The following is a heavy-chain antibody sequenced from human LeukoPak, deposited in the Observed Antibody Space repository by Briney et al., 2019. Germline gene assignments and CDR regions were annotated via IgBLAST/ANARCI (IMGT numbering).Heavy chain of an antibody. D-gene: IGHD6-19*01. Sequence: TRYSPSFQGQVTISADKSITTAYLQWRSLKASDTAMYYCARQQWRDYYMDVWGKGTTVTVSS. CDR3: ARQQWRDYYMDV. V-gene: IGHV5-51*01. J-gene: IGHJ6*03. CDR2: T.